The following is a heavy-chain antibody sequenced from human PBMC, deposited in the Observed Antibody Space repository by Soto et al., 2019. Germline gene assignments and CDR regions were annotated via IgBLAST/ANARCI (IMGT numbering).Heavy chain of an antibody. CDR3: ARGMAEEQIFYYFDY. V-gene: IGHV4-31*03. D-gene: IGHD3-9*01. J-gene: IGHJ4*02. Sequence: SETQSLTCPFSGGSISSGGYYWSWIRQHPGKGLEWIGYIYYSGSTYYNPSLKSRVTISVDASKSQFYLKLRSVTAADTAVYYCARGMAEEQIFYYFDYWGQGALVTVSS. CDR2: IYYSGST. CDR1: GGSISSGGYY.